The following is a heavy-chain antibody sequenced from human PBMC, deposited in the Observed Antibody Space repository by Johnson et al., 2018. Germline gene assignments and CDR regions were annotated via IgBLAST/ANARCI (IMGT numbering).Heavy chain of an antibody. V-gene: IGHV3-7*01. CDR3: ARHGVKFLAGALDL. J-gene: IGHJ3*01. D-gene: IGHD3-3*01. Sequence: QLVESGGGLVQPGGSLRLSCAASGFSFSTCWMTWVRQAPGKGLEWVANIGQDGTVKHYVDSVKGRLTISRDNAKTSLHLQRDSLRPDDTGVYYCARHGVKFLAGALDLWGQGTMVTVSS. CDR2: IGQDGTVK. CDR1: GFSFSTCW.